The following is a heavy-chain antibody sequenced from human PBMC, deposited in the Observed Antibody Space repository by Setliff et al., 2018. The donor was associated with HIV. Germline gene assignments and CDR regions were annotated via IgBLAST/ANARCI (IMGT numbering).Heavy chain of an antibody. Sequence: SETLSLTCAVYGGPFSGNYWSWIRQPPGKGLEWIGYTYYSGYTQYNPSLKSRVTISVDTSKNQFSLKLRSVSAADTAVYYCARASSGYLIVHYWGQGTLVTVSS. CDR2: TYYSGYT. J-gene: IGHJ4*02. V-gene: IGHV4-30-4*01. CDR3: ARASSGYLIVHY. D-gene: IGHD3-22*01. CDR1: GGPFSGNY.